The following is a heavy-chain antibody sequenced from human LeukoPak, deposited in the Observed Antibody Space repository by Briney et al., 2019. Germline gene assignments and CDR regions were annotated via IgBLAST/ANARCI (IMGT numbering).Heavy chain of an antibody. Sequence: GGSLRLSCAASGFTFRTTVMTWVRQAPGKGLEWVSTMSPDGNYIYYADSVKGRFTISRDNAKNSLYLQMSSLRAEDTAVYYCARDYDYVWGSYRYPHNFDYWGQGTLVTVSS. CDR1: GFTFRTTV. J-gene: IGHJ4*02. CDR3: ARDYDYVWGSYRYPHNFDY. CDR2: MSPDGNYI. D-gene: IGHD3-16*02. V-gene: IGHV3-21*01.